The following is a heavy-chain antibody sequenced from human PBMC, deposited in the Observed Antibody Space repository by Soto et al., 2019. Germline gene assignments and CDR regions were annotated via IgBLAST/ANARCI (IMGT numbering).Heavy chain of an antibody. CDR3: ARGLRDFWSGYLIFDY. V-gene: IGHV1-3*01. Sequence: GASVKVSCKASGYTFTSYAMHWVRQAPGQRLEWMGWINAGNGNTKYSQKFQGRVTITRDTSASTAYMELSSLRSEDTAVYYCARGLRDFWSGYLIFDYWGQGTLVTVSS. CDR1: GYTFTSYA. J-gene: IGHJ4*02. CDR2: INAGNGNT. D-gene: IGHD3-3*01.